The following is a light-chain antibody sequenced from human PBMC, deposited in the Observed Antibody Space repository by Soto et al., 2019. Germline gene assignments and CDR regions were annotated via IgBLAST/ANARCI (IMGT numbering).Light chain of an antibody. Sequence: AIQLTQSPSSLSASVGDRVTITCRASQGIRNDLGWYQQKPGKAPKLLIYAASSLQSGVPSRFSGSGSGTDFTLTISSLQSEDFAVYYCQQYNNWPPTFGQGTKVDIK. CDR3: QQYNNWPPT. CDR1: QGIRND. CDR2: AAS. V-gene: IGKV1-6*01. J-gene: IGKJ1*01.